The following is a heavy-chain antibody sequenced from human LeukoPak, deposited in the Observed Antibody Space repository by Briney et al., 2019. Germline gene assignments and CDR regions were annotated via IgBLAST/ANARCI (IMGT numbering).Heavy chain of an antibody. Sequence: GGSLRLSCAASGFTFSSYAMSWVRQAPGKGLEWVSAISGSGDSTYSADSVKGRFTISRDNSKNTLYLQMNSLRAEDTAVYYCAKRDGYNSGYFESWGQGTLVTVSS. D-gene: IGHD5-24*01. J-gene: IGHJ4*02. CDR1: GFTFSSYA. CDR2: ISGSGDST. CDR3: AKRDGYNSGYFES. V-gene: IGHV3-23*01.